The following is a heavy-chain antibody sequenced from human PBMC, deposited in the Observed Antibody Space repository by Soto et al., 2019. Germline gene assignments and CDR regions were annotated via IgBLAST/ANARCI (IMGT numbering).Heavy chain of an antibody. CDR2: IRGEANNYAT. CDR3: PRRDFHLLDV. J-gene: IGHJ6*02. CDR1: GFTFSGSA. Sequence: GSLRLSCAASGFTFSGSAMHWVRQASGKGLEWVGRIRGEANNYATASAASVKGRFTISRDDSKSTAYLQMNNLKTEDTDVYYCPRRDFHLLDVWGQGPTVTVYS. V-gene: IGHV3-73*01.